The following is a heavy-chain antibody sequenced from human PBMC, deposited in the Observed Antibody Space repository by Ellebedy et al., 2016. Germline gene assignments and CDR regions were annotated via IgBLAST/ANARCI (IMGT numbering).Heavy chain of an antibody. J-gene: IGHJ6*02. CDR1: GFTFSSYG. D-gene: IGHD2-2*03. CDR2: ISYDGSNK. Sequence: GESLKISXAASGFTFSSYGMHWVRQAPGKGLEWVAVISYDGSNKYYADSVKGRFTISRDNSKNTLYLQMNSLRAEDTAVYYCAKDYRSILDIVDFYGMDVWGQGTTVTVSS. CDR3: AKDYRSILDIVDFYGMDV. V-gene: IGHV3-30*18.